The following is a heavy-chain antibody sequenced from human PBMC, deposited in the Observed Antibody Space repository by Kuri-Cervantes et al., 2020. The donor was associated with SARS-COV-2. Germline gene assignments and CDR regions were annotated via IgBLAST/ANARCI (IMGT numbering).Heavy chain of an antibody. V-gene: IGHV1-69*04. Sequence: SVKVSCKASGYTFTSYGISWVRQAPGQGLEWMGRIIPILGIANYAQKFQGRVTITADKSTSTAYMELSSLRSEDTAVYYCARTYDSSGYPYYWGQGTLVTVSS. CDR1: GYTFTSYG. CDR3: ARTYDSSGYPYY. CDR2: IIPILGIA. D-gene: IGHD3-22*01. J-gene: IGHJ4*02.